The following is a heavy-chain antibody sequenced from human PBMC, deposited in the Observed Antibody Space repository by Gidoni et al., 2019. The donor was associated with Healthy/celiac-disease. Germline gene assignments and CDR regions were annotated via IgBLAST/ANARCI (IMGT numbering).Heavy chain of an antibody. J-gene: IGHJ4*02. Sequence: QVQLVESGGGVVQPGRSLRLSCAASGFPFSSYGMHWVRQAPGKGLEWVAVIWYDGINKYYADSVKGRFTISRDNSKNTLYLQMNSLRAEDTAVYYCARDQIVGAFFDYWGQGTLVTVSS. CDR1: GFPFSSYG. CDR2: IWYDGINK. D-gene: IGHD1-26*01. CDR3: ARDQIVGAFFDY. V-gene: IGHV3-33*01.